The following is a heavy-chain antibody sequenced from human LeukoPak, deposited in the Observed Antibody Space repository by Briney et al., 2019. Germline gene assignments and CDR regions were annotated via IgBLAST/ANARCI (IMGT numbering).Heavy chain of an antibody. CDR1: GFTLSNAW. J-gene: IGHJ6*02. Sequence: GGSLRLSCAASGFTLSNAWMSWVRQAPGKGLEWVGRIKSKTDGGTTDYAAPVKGRFTISRDDSKNTLYLQMNSLKTEDTAVYYSTTTAGITIFGVVIYYYYGMDVWGQGTTVTVSS. CDR2: IKSKTDGGTT. D-gene: IGHD3-3*01. V-gene: IGHV3-15*01. CDR3: TTTAGITIFGVVIYYYYGMDV.